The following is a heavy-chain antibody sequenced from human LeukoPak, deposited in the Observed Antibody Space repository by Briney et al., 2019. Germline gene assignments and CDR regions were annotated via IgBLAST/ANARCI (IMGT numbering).Heavy chain of an antibody. D-gene: IGHD3-10*01. CDR1: GGSISSGSYY. J-gene: IGHJ4*01. V-gene: IGHV4-61*02. CDR3: ARGLQERDIIRGFDL. CDR2: VYWTATP. Sequence: KTSETLSLTCTVSGGSISSGSYYGRWIRQPAGKGLEWIGRVYWTATPNYNPSLKSRVTMSVHTSKNQFSLTLNSVTAADTALYFCARGLQERDIIRGFDLWGPGILVTVSS.